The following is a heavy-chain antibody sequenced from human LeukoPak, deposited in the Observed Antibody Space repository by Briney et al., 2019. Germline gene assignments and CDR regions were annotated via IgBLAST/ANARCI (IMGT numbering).Heavy chain of an antibody. Sequence: WETLSLTCTVSGGSISSYYWSWIRQPPGKGLEWIGYIYYSGSTNYNPSLKSRVTISVDTSKNQFSLKLSSVTAADTAVYYCARAITGLWFGEGGWFDPWGQGTLVTVSS. V-gene: IGHV4-59*01. J-gene: IGHJ5*02. CDR3: ARAITGLWFGEGGWFDP. CDR2: IYYSGST. CDR1: GGSISSYY. D-gene: IGHD3-10*01.